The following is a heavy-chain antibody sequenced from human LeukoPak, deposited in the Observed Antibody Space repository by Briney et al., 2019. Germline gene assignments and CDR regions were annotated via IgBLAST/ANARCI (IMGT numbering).Heavy chain of an antibody. CDR1: GYTLTRYG. J-gene: IGHJ4*02. D-gene: IGHD6-13*01. CDR3: ARDKVPYSSSSYGDY. CDR2: ISAYNGNT. V-gene: IGHV1-18*01. Sequence: ASVKVSCKASGYTLTRYGISWVRQAPEQGLEWMGWISAYNGNTNYAQKLQGRVTMTTDTSTSTAYMELRSLRSDDTVVYYCARDKVPYSSSSYGDYWGQGTLVTVSS.